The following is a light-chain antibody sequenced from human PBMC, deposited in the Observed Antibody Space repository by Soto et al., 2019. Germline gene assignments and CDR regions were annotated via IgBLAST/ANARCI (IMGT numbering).Light chain of an antibody. V-gene: IGKV3-15*01. Sequence: EIVMTQSPATLSMSPGERVTLSCRASQSVSSNLAWYQQKPGQSPRLLIYGASTRATGIPARFSGSGSGTEFTLTISSLQSEDFAVYYCQQYINLWTFSQGTKVDIK. CDR3: QQYINLWT. CDR2: GAS. J-gene: IGKJ1*01. CDR1: QSVSSN.